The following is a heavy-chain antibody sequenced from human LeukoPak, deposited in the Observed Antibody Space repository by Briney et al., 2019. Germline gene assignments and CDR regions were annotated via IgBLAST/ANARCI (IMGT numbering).Heavy chain of an antibody. V-gene: IGHV3-7*01. J-gene: IGHJ4*02. CDR3: ARARFDDILTGYSSFDY. CDR1: GFTFSSYW. D-gene: IGHD3-9*01. CDR2: IKQDGSEK. Sequence: GGSLRLSCEASGFTFSSYWMSWVRQAPGKGLEWVANIKQDGSEKYYVDSVKGRFTISRDNAKNSLYLQMNSLRAEYTAVYYCARARFDDILTGYSSFDYWGQGTLVTVSS.